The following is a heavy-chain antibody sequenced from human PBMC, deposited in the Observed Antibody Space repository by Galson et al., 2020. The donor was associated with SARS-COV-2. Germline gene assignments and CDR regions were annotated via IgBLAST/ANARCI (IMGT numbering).Heavy chain of an antibody. D-gene: IGHD2-2*03. CDR3: AKGLEDGYCSSTSCPSDYFDY. J-gene: IGHJ4*02. Sequence: GGSLRLSCAASGFTFDDYAMHWVRQAPGKGLEWVSGISWNSGSIGYADSVKGRFTISRDNAKNSLYLQMNSLRAEDTALYYCAKGLEDGYCSSTSCPSDYFDYWGQGTLVTVSS. V-gene: IGHV3-9*01. CDR1: GFTFDDYA. CDR2: ISWNSGSI.